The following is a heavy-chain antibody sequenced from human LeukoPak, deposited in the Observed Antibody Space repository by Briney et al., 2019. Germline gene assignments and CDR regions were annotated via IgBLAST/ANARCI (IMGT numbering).Heavy chain of an antibody. D-gene: IGHD6-19*01. J-gene: IGHJ4*02. Sequence: GGSLRLSCAASGFTFSSYEMNWVRQAPGKGLEWVSYISSSGSTIYYADSVKGRFTISRDNAKNSLYLQMNSLRAEDTAMYYCAKDSIAVAGISPGLDYWGQGTLVTVSS. V-gene: IGHV3-48*03. CDR1: GFTFSSYE. CDR2: ISSSGSTI. CDR3: AKDSIAVAGISPGLDY.